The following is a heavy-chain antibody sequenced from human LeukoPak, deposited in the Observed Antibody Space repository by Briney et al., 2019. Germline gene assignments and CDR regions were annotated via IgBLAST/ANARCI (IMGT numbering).Heavy chain of an antibody. CDR1: GGSISSYY. Sequence: PSETLSLTCTVSGGSISSYYWSWIRQPPGKGLEWIGYIYYSGSTNYNPSLKSRVTISVDTSKNQFSLKLSSVTAADTAVYYCARVSGGDYYYYGMDVWGHGTTVTVSS. CDR3: ARVSGGDYYYYGMDV. CDR2: IYYSGST. V-gene: IGHV4-59*01. J-gene: IGHJ6*02.